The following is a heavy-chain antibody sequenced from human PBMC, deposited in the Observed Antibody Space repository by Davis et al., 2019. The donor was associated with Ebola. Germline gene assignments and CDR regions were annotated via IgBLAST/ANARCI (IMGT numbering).Heavy chain of an antibody. CDR3: ARGYYYDSSDY. CDR1: GFTFSSYA. Sequence: GESLKISCAASGFTFSSYAMSWVRQAPGKGLEWVSAIGTAGDTYYPGSVKGRFTISRENAKNSLYLQMNSLRAEDTAVYYCARGYYYDSSDYWGQGTLVTVSS. J-gene: IGHJ4*02. V-gene: IGHV3-13*01. CDR2: IGTAGDT. D-gene: IGHD3-22*01.